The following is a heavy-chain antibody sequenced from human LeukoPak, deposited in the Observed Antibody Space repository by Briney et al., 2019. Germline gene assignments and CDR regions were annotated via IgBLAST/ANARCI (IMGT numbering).Heavy chain of an antibody. J-gene: IGHJ4*02. CDR1: GGSISSSSYY. D-gene: IGHD1-26*01. V-gene: IGHV4-39*07. CDR2: IYYSGST. CDR3: ARAGERWEPGPLDY. Sequence: SETLSLTCTVSGGSISSSSYYWGWIRQPPGKGLEWIGSIYYSGSTYYNPSLKSRVTISVDTSKNQFSLKLSSVTAADTAVYYCARAGERWEPGPLDYWGQGTLVTVSS.